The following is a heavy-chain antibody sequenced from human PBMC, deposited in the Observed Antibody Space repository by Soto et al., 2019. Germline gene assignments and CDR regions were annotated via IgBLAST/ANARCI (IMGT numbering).Heavy chain of an antibody. D-gene: IGHD4-17*01. V-gene: IGHV4-4*02. CDR3: MTTVTTAEYFQH. CDR1: GCSISSSNW. J-gene: IGHJ1*01. CDR2: IYHSGST. Sequence: QVQLQESGPGLVKPSGTLSLTCAVSGCSISSSNWWSWVRQPPGKGLEWIGEIYHSGSTNYNPSRKRRVTISVDKSKNQFSLKLSSVTAADTAVYYCMTTVTTAEYFQHWGQGTLVTVSS.